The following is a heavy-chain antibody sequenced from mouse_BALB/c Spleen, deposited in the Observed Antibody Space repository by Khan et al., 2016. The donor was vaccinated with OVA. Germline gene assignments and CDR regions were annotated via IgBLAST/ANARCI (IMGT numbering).Heavy chain of an antibody. CDR1: GYTFTSYW. CDR3: VRWGITTGYFDY. CDR2: IYPGDGNT. Sequence: VQLQESGTELVRPGASVKLSCTASGYTFTSYWMQWVKQRPGQGLEWIGAIYPGDGNTRYTQKFKGKATLTADKSSSTAYMQLSSLASEDSAVYCCVRWGITTGYFDYWGQGTTLTVSS. J-gene: IGHJ2*01. D-gene: IGHD1-1*01. V-gene: IGHV1-87*01.